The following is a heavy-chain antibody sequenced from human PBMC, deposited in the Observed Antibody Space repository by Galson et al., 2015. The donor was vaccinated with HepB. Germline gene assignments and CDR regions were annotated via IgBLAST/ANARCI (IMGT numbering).Heavy chain of an antibody. CDR1: GFTFSSYA. CDR3: AKDIAPMWRWYYFDY. V-gene: IGHV3-23*01. J-gene: IGHJ4*02. Sequence: SLRLSCAASGFTFSSYAMSWVRQAPGKGLEWVSAISGSGGSTYYADSVKGRFTISRDKSKNTLYLQMNSLRAEDTAVYYCAKDIAPMWRWYYFDYWGQGTLVTVSS. D-gene: IGHD2-21*01. CDR2: ISGSGGST.